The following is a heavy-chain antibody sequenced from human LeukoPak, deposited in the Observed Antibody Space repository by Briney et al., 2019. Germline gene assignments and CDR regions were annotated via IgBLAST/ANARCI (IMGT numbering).Heavy chain of an antibody. CDR1: VCIFSNNV. V-gene: IGHV3-30*02. Sequence: GGSLRLSCAWSVCIFSNNVIHGVRQAPGKGLDWVAFIQCNGNPKYFVYSVRGRFTISRDNYKKTCYLQMDSLRVEDTAAYYCAREASTEIIGGMDVRGQGTTVTVTS. J-gene: IGHJ6*02. CDR3: AREASTEIIGGMDV. D-gene: IGHD2-8*02. CDR2: IQCNGNPK.